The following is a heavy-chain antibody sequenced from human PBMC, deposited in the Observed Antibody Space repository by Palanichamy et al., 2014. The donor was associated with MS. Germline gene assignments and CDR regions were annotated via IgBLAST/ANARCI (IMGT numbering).Heavy chain of an antibody. CDR3: ARMPRGDPNYFYYGLDV. V-gene: IGHV1-18*04. D-gene: IGHD2-21*02. J-gene: IGHJ6*02. CDR2: ISAYNENT. CDR1: GYTLTAYG. Sequence: QVQLVQSGPEVKKPGASVKVSCKASGYTLTAYGINWVRQAPGQGLEWMGWISAYNENTNSAEKFQGRVTMATDTSTNTAYMELGSLRPDDTAMYYCARMPRGDPNYFYYGLDVWGQGTTVTVSS.